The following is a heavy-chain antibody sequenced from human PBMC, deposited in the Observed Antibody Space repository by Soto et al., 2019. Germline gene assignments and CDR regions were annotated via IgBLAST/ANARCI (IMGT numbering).Heavy chain of an antibody. J-gene: IGHJ6*02. CDR3: ARDHDYVWGSYRYYYYGMDV. V-gene: IGHV4-61*08. D-gene: IGHD3-16*02. CDR2: IYYSGST. Sequence: SETLSLTCTVSGGSISSGGYYWSWIRQPPGKGLEWIGYIYYSGSTKYNPSLKSRVTISVDTSKNQFSLKLSSVTAADTAVYYCARDHDYVWGSYRYYYYGMDVWGQGTTVTVSS. CDR1: GGSISSGGYY.